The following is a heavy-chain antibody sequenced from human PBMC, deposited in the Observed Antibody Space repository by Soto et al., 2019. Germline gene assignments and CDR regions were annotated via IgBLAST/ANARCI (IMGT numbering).Heavy chain of an antibody. CDR1: GFTFINAW. CDR2: IKSKTDGGTT. J-gene: IGHJ4*02. Sequence: GGSLRLSCASSGFTFINAWMSWVRQAPGKGLEWVGRIKSKTDGGTTDYAAPVKGRFTISRDDSKNTLYLQMNSLKTEDTAVYYCTVYYDSSGYSAKATDYWGQGTLVTVSS. CDR3: TVYYDSSGYSAKATDY. V-gene: IGHV3-15*01. D-gene: IGHD3-22*01.